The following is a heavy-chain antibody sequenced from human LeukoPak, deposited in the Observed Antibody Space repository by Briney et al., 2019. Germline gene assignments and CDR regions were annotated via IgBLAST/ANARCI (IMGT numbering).Heavy chain of an antibody. CDR2: IIPILGIA. CDR1: GGTFSSYA. D-gene: IGHD2-21*01. CDR3: ARFRLAAGASDI. J-gene: IGHJ3*02. V-gene: IGHV1-69*04. Sequence: SVKVSCKASGGTFSSYAISWVRQAPGQGLEWMGRIIPILGIADYAQKFQGRVTITADKSTSTAYMELSSLRSEDTAVYYCARFRLAAGASDIWGQGTMVTVSS.